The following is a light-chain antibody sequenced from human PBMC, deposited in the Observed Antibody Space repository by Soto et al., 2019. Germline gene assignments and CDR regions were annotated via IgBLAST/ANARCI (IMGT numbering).Light chain of an antibody. CDR3: QSYDSSLSGYV. Sequence: QSVLTQPPSVSGAPGQRVAISCTGSSSNIGTGSDVHWYQHLPGTAPKLLIYGNTNRPSGVPDRFSASKSGTSASLAITGLQAEDEADYYCQSYDSSLSGYVFGTGTKVPVL. J-gene: IGLJ1*01. CDR2: GNT. CDR1: SSNIGTGSD. V-gene: IGLV1-40*01.